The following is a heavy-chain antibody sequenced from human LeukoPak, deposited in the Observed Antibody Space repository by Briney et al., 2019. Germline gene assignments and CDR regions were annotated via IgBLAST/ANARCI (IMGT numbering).Heavy chain of an antibody. V-gene: IGHV3-30-3*01. CDR2: ISYDGSTK. Sequence: GGSLRLSCSASGFTFSISAMHWVRQAPGKGLEWVAVISYDGSTKYYADSVKGRFTISRDNSKNTVYLQMDSLRPEDTAVCYCARARGTTGTTRIAFDIWGKGTMVTVSS. CDR1: GFTFSISA. D-gene: IGHD1-1*01. J-gene: IGHJ3*02. CDR3: ARARGTTGTTRIAFDI.